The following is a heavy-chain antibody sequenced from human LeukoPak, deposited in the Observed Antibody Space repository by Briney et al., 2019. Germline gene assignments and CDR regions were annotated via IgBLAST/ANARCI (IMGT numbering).Heavy chain of an antibody. CDR3: AKDRGYDFWSGYYLDY. J-gene: IGHJ4*02. V-gene: IGHV3-23*01. CDR2: ISGSGGST. CDR1: GFTFSSYA. D-gene: IGHD3-3*01. Sequence: GGSLRLSCAASGFTFSSYAMSWVRQAPGKGLEWVSAISGSGGSTYYADSVKGRFTIPRDNSKNTLYLQMNSLRAEDTAVYYCAKDRGYDFWSGYYLDYWGQGTLVTVSS.